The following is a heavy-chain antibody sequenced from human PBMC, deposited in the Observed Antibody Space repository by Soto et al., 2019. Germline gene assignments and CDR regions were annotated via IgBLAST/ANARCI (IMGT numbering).Heavy chain of an antibody. V-gene: IGHV1-58*02. D-gene: IGHD4-17*01. CDR3: AADSNYGDYLYYYYMDV. Sequence: ASVKVSCKASGFTFTSSAMQWVRQARGQRLERIGWIVVGSGNTNYAQKLQERVTITRDMSTSTAYMELSSLRSEDTAVYYCAADSNYGDYLYYYYMDVWGKGTTVTVSS. CDR2: IVVGSGNT. J-gene: IGHJ6*03. CDR1: GFTFTSSA.